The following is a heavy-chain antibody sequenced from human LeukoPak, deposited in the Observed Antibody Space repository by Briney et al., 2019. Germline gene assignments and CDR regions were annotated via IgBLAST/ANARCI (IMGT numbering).Heavy chain of an antibody. D-gene: IGHD3-22*01. Sequence: GGSLRLSCSASGFIFSSYAMHWVRQAPGKGLEYVSGISSNGGSTYYADSVKGRFTISRDNSKNTLYLQMVNLRPEDMAVYYCARGNDSSGYYYFFDYWGQGTLVTVSS. V-gene: IGHV3-64*04. CDR1: GFIFSSYA. J-gene: IGHJ4*02. CDR2: ISSNGGST. CDR3: ARGNDSSGYYYFFDY.